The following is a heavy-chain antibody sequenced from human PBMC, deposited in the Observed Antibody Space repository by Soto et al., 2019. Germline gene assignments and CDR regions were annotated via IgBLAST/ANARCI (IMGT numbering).Heavy chain of an antibody. CDR1: GGSFSGYY. J-gene: IGHJ5*02. CDR3: ARGVTTVTKGP. D-gene: IGHD4-4*01. V-gene: IGHV4-34*01. CDR2: INHSGST. Sequence: SETLSLTCAVYGGSFSGYYWSWIRQPPGKGLEWIGEINHSGSTNYNPSLKSRVTISVDTSKNQFSLKLSSVAAADTAVYYCARGVTTVTKGPWGQGTLVTVSS.